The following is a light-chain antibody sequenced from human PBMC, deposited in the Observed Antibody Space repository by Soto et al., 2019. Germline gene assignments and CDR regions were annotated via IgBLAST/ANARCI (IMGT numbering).Light chain of an antibody. CDR3: QHYSSSRLT. CDR2: AAS. V-gene: IGKV3-20*01. J-gene: IGKJ4*01. Sequence: IVVTQSPGTLSLSPGERATLSCRVSQSVSTTYLAWYQQKPGQAPRLLIYAASSRASGIPDRFSGSGSRTDFTLTISGLEPEDFGVYYCQHYSSSRLTFGGGTKVDIK. CDR1: QSVSTTY.